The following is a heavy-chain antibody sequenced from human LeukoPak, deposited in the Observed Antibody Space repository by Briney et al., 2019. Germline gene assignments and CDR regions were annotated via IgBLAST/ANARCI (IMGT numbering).Heavy chain of an antibody. CDR3: AREPKNYDYVWGSYRFLLGSGQFDY. Sequence: PGGSLRLSCAASGFTFSSYSMNWVRQAPGKGLEWVSYISSSSSTIYYADSVKGRFTISRDNAKNSLYLQMNSLRAEDTAVYYCAREPKNYDYVWGSYRFLLGSGQFDYWGQGTLVTVSS. CDR2: ISSSSSTI. CDR1: GFTFSSYS. J-gene: IGHJ4*02. V-gene: IGHV3-48*01. D-gene: IGHD3-16*02.